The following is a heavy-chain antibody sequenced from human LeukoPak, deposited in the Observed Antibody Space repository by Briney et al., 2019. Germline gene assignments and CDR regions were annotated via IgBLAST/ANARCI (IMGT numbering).Heavy chain of an antibody. V-gene: IGHV3-74*01. CDR2: IKGDGSSI. CDR1: GFTFSNHW. CDR3: VRDGVGAPPFDY. D-gene: IGHD1-26*01. Sequence: QSGGSLRLSCAASGFTFSNHWMHWVRQPPGKGLVWVSRIKGDGSSISHADSVKGRFTISRDNAKNTLDLQMNNLRVEDTAVYYCVRDGVGAPPFDYWGEGVLVTVSS. J-gene: IGHJ4*02.